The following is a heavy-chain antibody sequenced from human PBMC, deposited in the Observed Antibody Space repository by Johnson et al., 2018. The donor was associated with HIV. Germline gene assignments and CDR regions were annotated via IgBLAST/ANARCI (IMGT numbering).Heavy chain of an antibody. Sequence: QVLLVESGGGVVQPGRSLRLSCAASGFTFSSYAMHWVRQAPGKGLEWVAVISYDGSNKYYADSVKGRFTISRDNSKNTLYLQMNSLRAEDTAVYYCASEIYRPRPSSSWYVGAFDIWGQGTMVTVSS. CDR1: GFTFSSYA. CDR3: ASEIYRPRPSSSWYVGAFDI. J-gene: IGHJ3*02. CDR2: ISYDGSNK. D-gene: IGHD6-13*01. V-gene: IGHV3-30-3*01.